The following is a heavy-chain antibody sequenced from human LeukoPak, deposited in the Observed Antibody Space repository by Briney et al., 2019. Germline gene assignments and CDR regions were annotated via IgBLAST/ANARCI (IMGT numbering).Heavy chain of an antibody. CDR2: ISGSGDST. CDR3: AKGLYGSGSYYEFEY. J-gene: IGHJ4*02. V-gene: IGHV3-23*01. CDR1: GFTFSSHA. D-gene: IGHD3-10*01. Sequence: PGGSLRLSCAASGFTFSSHAMSWARQAPGKGLEWVSSISGSGDSTYYADSVKGRFTISRDNSKNTLDLQMNSLRAEDAAVYYCAKGLYGSGSYYEFEYWGQGTLVTVSS.